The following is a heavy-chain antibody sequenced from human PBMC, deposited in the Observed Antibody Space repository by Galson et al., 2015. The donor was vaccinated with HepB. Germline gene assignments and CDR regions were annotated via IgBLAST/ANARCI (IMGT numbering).Heavy chain of an antibody. Sequence: PALVKPTQALTLTCSFSGFSLPTSGVGVGWIRQPPGKALEWLALIYRDDDKRYSPSLKSRLTITTDTSKNQVVLTMTNMDPVDTATYYCAHSSGQDLDLWGRGTLVTVSS. CDR1: GFSLPTSGVG. CDR2: IYRDDDK. CDR3: AHSSGQDLDL. V-gene: IGHV2-5*02. J-gene: IGHJ2*01. D-gene: IGHD7-27*01.